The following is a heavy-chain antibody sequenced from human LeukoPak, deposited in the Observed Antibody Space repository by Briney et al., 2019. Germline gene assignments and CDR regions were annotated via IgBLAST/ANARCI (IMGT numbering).Heavy chain of an antibody. CDR2: ISYSGGST. D-gene: IGHD3-22*01. V-gene: IGHV3-23*01. Sequence: GGSLRLSCAASGFTFSSYGMSWVRQAPGKGLEWVSAISYSGGSTYYADSVKGRFTISRDNSKNTLYLQMNSLRAEDTAVYYCAKTATYYYDSSGYLDYWGQGTLVTVSS. CDR1: GFTFSSYG. J-gene: IGHJ4*02. CDR3: AKTATYYYDSSGYLDY.